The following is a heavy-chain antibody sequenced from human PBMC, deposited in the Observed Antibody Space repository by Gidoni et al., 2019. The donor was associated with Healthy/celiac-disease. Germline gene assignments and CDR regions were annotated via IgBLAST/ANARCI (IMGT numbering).Heavy chain of an antibody. J-gene: IGHJ1*01. V-gene: IGHV4-38-2*02. CDR3: ARAEGIAVAGTPSDEYFQH. CDR1: GYSISSGYY. Sequence: QVQLQESGPGLVKPSETLSLTCTVSGYSISSGYYWGWIRQPPGKGLEWIGSIYHSGSTYYNPSLKSRVTISVDTSKKQFSLKLSSVTAADTAVYYCARAEGIAVAGTPSDEYFQHWGQGTLVTVSS. D-gene: IGHD6-19*01. CDR2: IYHSGST.